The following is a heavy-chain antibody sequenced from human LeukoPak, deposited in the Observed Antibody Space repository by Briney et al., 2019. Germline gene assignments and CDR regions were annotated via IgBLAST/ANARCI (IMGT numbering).Heavy chain of an antibody. CDR1: GFTFSSYA. Sequence: GGSLRLSCAASGFTFSSYAMSWVRQAPGKGLEWVSAISGSGGSTYYADSVKGRFTISRDNSKNTLYLQVNSLRAEDTAVYYCAKGRSSSSWQRIDYWGQGTLVTVSS. CDR3: AKGRSSSSWQRIDY. V-gene: IGHV3-23*01. CDR2: ISGSGGST. D-gene: IGHD6-13*01. J-gene: IGHJ4*02.